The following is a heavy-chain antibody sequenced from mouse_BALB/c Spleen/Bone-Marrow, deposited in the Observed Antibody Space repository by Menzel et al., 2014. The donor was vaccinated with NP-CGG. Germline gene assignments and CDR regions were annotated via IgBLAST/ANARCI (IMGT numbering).Heavy chain of an antibody. CDR2: IWGDGST. J-gene: IGHJ4*01. Sequence: QVQLKDSGPGLVAPSQGLSITCTVSGFSLTGYGVSWVRQPPGKGLEWLGMIWGDGSTDYNSALKSRLSISKDNSKSQVFLKVNSLQTEDTARYYCARDSFLITRALDYWGQGTSVTVSS. V-gene: IGHV2-6-7*01. CDR3: ARDSFLITRALDY. D-gene: IGHD2-4*01. CDR1: GFSLTGYG.